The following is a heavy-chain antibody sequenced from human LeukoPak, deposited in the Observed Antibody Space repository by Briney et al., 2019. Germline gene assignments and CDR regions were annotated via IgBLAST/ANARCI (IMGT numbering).Heavy chain of an antibody. CDR3: AKGPISTVTTRLDY. J-gene: IGHJ4*02. CDR2: ISGSGDST. Sequence: GGSLRLSCAASGFTFSNYAMNWVRQASGKGLEWVSAISGSGDSTYYADSAKGRFTISRDNSKNTLYLQMNSLRAEDTAVFYCAKGPISTVTTRLDYWGQGTLVTVSS. D-gene: IGHD4-11*01. CDR1: GFTFSNYA. V-gene: IGHV3-23*01.